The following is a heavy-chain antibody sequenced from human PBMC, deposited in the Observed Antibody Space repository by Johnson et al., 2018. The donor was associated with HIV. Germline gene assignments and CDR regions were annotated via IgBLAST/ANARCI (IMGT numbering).Heavy chain of an antibody. CDR1: GFTFTDYY. CDR3: AKDEEGYCSGGSCYANAFDI. V-gene: IGHV3-30*02. J-gene: IGHJ3*02. CDR2: IRYDGSNK. Sequence: QMLLVESGGDLVQPGGSLRLSCAASGFTFTDYYMSWVRQAPGKGLEWVAFIRYDGSNKYYADSVKGRFTISRDNSKNTLYLQMNSLRAEDTAVYYCAKDEEGYCSGGSCYANAFDIWGQGTMVTVSS. D-gene: IGHD2-15*01.